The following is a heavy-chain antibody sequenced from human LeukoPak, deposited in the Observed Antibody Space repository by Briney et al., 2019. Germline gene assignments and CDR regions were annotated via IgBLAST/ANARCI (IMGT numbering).Heavy chain of an antibody. V-gene: IGHV3-23*01. CDR2: ISGSGGST. CDR1: GFTFSSYA. Sequence: GGSLRLSCAAPGFTFSSYAMSWVRQAPGKGLEGVSAISGSGGSTYYADSVKGRFTISRDNSKNTLYLQMNSLRAEDTAVYYCAKDIAAAGRGYFDYWGQGTLVTVAT. CDR3: AKDIAAAGRGYFDY. D-gene: IGHD6-13*01. J-gene: IGHJ4*02.